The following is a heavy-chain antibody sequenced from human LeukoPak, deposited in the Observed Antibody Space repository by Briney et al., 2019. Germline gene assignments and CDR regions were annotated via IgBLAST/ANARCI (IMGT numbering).Heavy chain of an antibody. Sequence: GGSLRLSCAASGFTFSNHEMDWVRQAPGKGLEWVSYISASGNTIYADSVRGRLTISRDNARKSVFLQMNSLRAEDTAVYYCARGGSLGYLLNAFDIWGQGTMVTV. J-gene: IGHJ3*02. CDR1: GFTFSNHE. V-gene: IGHV3-48*03. CDR2: ISASGNTI. CDR3: ARGGSLGYLLNAFDI. D-gene: IGHD3-3*01.